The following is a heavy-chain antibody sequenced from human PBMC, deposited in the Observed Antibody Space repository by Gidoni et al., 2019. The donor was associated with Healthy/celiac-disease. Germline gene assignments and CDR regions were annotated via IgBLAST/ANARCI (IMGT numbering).Heavy chain of an antibody. J-gene: IGHJ6*02. CDR3: ASRGTYYYDSSGSDYYYGMDV. CDR1: GGTFSSEA. V-gene: IGHV1-69*01. Sequence: QVQLVQSGAEVKKPGSAVKVACKASGGTFSSEAISWVRQAPGQGLEWMGGIIPLFGTANSAQQFQGRVTITADDSTSTAYMELSSLRSEDTAVYYCASRGTYYYDSSGSDYYYGMDVWGQGTTVTVSS. CDR2: IIPLFGTA. D-gene: IGHD3-22*01.